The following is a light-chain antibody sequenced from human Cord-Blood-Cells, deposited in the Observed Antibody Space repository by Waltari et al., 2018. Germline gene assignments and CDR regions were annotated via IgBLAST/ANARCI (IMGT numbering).Light chain of an antibody. CDR3: QQSYSTPYS. J-gene: IGKJ2*03. Sequence: VGDRVTITCRASQSISSYLNWYQQKPGKAPKLLIYAASSLQSGVPSRFSGSGSGTDFTLTISSLQLEDFATYYCQQSYSTPYSFGQGTKLEIK. CDR1: QSISSY. V-gene: IGKV1-39*01. CDR2: AAS.